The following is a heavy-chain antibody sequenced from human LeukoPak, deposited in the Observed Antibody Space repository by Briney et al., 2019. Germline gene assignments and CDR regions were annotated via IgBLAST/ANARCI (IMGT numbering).Heavy chain of an antibody. CDR2: INPSGGST. J-gene: IGHJ4*02. D-gene: IGHD6-19*01. V-gene: IGHV1-46*01. CDR1: GYTFTSYY. CDR3: ASFSKPGIAVAGTNY. Sequence: GSSVKVSCMASGYTFTSYYMHWVRQAPGQGLEWMGIINPSGGSTSYAQKFQGRVTMTRDTSTSTVYMELSSLRSEDTAVYYCASFSKPGIAVAGTNYWGQGTLVTVSS.